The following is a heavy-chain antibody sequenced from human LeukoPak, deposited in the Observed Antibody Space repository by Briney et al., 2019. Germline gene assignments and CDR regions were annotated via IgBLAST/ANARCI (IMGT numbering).Heavy chain of an antibody. Sequence: ASVKVSCKVSGYTLTELSMHWVRQAPGKGLEWWGGFDPEDGETIYAQKFQGRVTMTEDTSTDTAYMELSSLRSEDTAVYYCATTLYEPQNYGMDVWGQGTTVTVSS. J-gene: IGHJ6*02. V-gene: IGHV1-24*01. CDR3: ATTLYEPQNYGMDV. CDR1: GYTLTELS. D-gene: IGHD1-14*01. CDR2: FDPEDGET.